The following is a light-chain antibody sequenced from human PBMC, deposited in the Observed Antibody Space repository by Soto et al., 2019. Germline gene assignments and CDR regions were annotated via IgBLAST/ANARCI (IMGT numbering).Light chain of an antibody. J-gene: IGKJ4*01. Sequence: EIAMTQSPATLSVSPGERIILSCRTSQSVDSNLAWYQQKPGQAPRLLIYGASTRATGIPARFSGSGSETEFTLTISSLQSEDFAVYYCQQYYNWPLTVGGGTKVEIK. CDR3: QQYYNWPLT. CDR2: GAS. V-gene: IGKV3-15*01. CDR1: QSVDSN.